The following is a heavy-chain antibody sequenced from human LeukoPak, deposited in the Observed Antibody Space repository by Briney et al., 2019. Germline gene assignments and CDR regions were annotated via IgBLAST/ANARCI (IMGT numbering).Heavy chain of an antibody. CDR1: GFTFSSYG. J-gene: IGHJ4*02. CDR3: AKGGTAMVTYGSY. D-gene: IGHD5-18*01. Sequence: GRSLRLSCAASGFTFSSYGMHWVRQAPGKGLEWVAVIWYGGSNKYYADSVKGRFTISRDNSKNTLYLQMNSLRAEDTAVYYCAKGGTAMVTYGSYWGQGTLVTVSS. V-gene: IGHV3-30*18. CDR2: IWYGGSNK.